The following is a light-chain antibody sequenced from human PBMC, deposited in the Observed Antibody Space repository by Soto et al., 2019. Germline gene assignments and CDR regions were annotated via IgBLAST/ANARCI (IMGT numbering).Light chain of an antibody. J-gene: IGKJ3*01. V-gene: IGKV3-20*01. Sequence: EIVLTQSPGTLSLSPGERATLSCRASQSVSSSYLAWYQQKPGQAPRLLIYGASSRATGIPDRFSGSGSGTDFTLTISRLEPEYFAVYYCQQYGSSPFPFGPGTKVAI. CDR1: QSVSSSY. CDR2: GAS. CDR3: QQYGSSPFP.